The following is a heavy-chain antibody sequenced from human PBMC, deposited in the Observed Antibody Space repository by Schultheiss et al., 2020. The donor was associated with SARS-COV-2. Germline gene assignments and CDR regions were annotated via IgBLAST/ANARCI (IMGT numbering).Heavy chain of an antibody. CDR3: ARGESSSWSPLWRRNKGHYYYYGMDV. Sequence: SETLSLTCTVSGGSISSGSYYWSWIRQHPGKGLEWIGYIYYSGSTNYNPSLKSRVTISVDTSKNQFSLKLSSVTAADTAVYYCARGESSSWSPLWRRNKGHYYYYGMDVWGQGTTVTVSS. J-gene: IGHJ6*02. CDR2: IYYSGST. D-gene: IGHD6-13*01. CDR1: GGSISSGSYY. V-gene: IGHV4-61*01.